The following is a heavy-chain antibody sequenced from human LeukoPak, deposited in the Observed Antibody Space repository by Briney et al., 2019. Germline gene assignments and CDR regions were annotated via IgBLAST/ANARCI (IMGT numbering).Heavy chain of an antibody. Sequence: GESLQISCKGSGYSFTSYWIGWVRQMPGKGLEWMGIIYPGDSDTRYSPSFQGHVTISADKSISTAYLQWSSLKASDTAMYYCARPSYYYGSGSYNYWGQGTLVTVSS. CDR2: IYPGDSDT. D-gene: IGHD3-10*01. CDR3: ARPSYYYGSGSYNY. J-gene: IGHJ4*02. CDR1: GYSFTSYW. V-gene: IGHV5-51*01.